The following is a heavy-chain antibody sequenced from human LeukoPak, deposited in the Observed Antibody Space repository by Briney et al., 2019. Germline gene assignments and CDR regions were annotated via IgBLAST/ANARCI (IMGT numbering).Heavy chain of an antibody. CDR1: GFTFSSHR. Sequence: GGSLRLSHAASGFTFSSHRMLCLRQAPGKGLEWVAYILHEGSKKYYVDSVKGRFTICRDKAQDTLYLQMNSLSVDDTAVYCFAKKRHARGWWGFDYWGQGTLVTVSS. CDR3: AKKRHARGWWGFDY. J-gene: IGHJ4*02. CDR2: ILHEGSKK. V-gene: IGHV3-30*02. D-gene: IGHD2-15*01.